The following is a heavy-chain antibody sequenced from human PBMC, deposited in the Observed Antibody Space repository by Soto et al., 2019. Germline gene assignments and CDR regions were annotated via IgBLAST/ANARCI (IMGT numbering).Heavy chain of an antibody. J-gene: IGHJ3*02. CDR3: ARDLRIFFDILTGPDAFDI. CDR1: GYTFTSYG. Sequence: ASVKVSCKASGYTFTSYGISWARQAPGQGLEWMGWISAYNGNTNYAQKLQGRVTMTTDTSTSTAYMELRSLRSDDTAVYYCARDLRIFFDILTGPDAFDIWGQGTMVTVSS. V-gene: IGHV1-18*01. D-gene: IGHD3-9*01. CDR2: ISAYNGNT.